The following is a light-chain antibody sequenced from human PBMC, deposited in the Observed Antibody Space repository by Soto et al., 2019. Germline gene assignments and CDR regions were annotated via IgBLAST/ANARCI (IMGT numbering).Light chain of an antibody. CDR3: QQYNNWPRT. J-gene: IGKJ5*01. CDR1: QSVTSN. CDR2: GAS. V-gene: IGKV3-15*01. Sequence: EVVMTQSPATLSLSPGERATLSCGASQSVTSNYLSWYQQKPGQAPRLLIFGASIRVTGVPARFSGSGSGTEFTLTISSLQSEDFAVYYCQQYNNWPRTFGQGTRLEIK.